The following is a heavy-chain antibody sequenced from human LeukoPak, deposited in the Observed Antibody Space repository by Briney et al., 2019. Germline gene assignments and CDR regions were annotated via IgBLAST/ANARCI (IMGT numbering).Heavy chain of an antibody. Sequence: GGSLRLSCAASGFTVSSNYMSWVRQAPGKGLEWVAFIRHDASSQYYADSVKGRFTISRDRSKDTLYLQMNSLRTEDTAVYFCAKDRLEFYGSARYYFDSWGQGSLVTVSS. D-gene: IGHD3-10*01. CDR3: AKDRLEFYGSARYYFDS. CDR2: IRHDASSQ. J-gene: IGHJ4*02. CDR1: GFTVSSNY. V-gene: IGHV3-30*02.